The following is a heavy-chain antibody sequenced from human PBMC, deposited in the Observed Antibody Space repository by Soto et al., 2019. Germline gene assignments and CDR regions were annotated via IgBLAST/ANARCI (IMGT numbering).Heavy chain of an antibody. CDR1: GDSITSTNC. Sequence: QVQLQESGPGLVKPSGTLSLTCGVSGDSITSTNCWSWVRQPPGRGLEWIGEIYHSGTTHYNPSLKSRITILLDESKNQFSLNLSSVTAADTAVYYCARLKGPDHYGLGVWGQGTTVSVFS. V-gene: IGHV4-4*02. J-gene: IGHJ6*02. CDR2: IYHSGTT. CDR3: ARLKGPDHYGLGV.